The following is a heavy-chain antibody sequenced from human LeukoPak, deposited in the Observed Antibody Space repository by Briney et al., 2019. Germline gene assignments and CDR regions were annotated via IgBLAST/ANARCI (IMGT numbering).Heavy chain of an antibody. Sequence: SETLSLTCAVSRFSISSGYYWGWIRQPPGKGLEWVATISHSGNTYFNPSLQSRVTVSLDTSKNQFSLNVTSVKAADTAMYYCTRGTLHLDTWGQGTRVIVSS. J-gene: IGHJ5*02. CDR1: RFSISSGYY. V-gene: IGHV4-38-2*01. CDR3: TRGTLHLDT. CDR2: ISHSGNT. D-gene: IGHD2-15*01.